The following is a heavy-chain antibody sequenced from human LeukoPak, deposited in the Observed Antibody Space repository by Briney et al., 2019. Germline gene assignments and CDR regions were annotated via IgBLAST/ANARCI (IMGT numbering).Heavy chain of an antibody. CDR1: GFTLSNHA. CDR2: ISYDGSEK. J-gene: IGHJ3*02. D-gene: IGHD5-12*01. CDR3: ARVSAPDIVTTFSIFEM. Sequence: AGGSLTLSWGASGFTLSNHAVHWVRQAPGKGLQWVAVISYDGSEKSYGDAVKGRFIISRDKSTNTVSLQMNSLRVEDTGVYFCARVSAPDIVTTFSIFEMWGQGTMVIVSS. V-gene: IGHV3-30*11.